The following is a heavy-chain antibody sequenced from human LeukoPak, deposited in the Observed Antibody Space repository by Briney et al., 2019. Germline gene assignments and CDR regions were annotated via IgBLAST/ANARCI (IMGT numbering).Heavy chain of an antibody. CDR3: AREGYYDSSGYEGAFDI. CDR1: GFTFSSYD. V-gene: IGHV3-13*01. CDR2: IGTAGDT. J-gene: IGHJ3*02. D-gene: IGHD3-22*01. Sequence: GGSLRLSCAASGFTFSSYDMHWVRQATGKGLEWVSAIGTAGDTYYPGSVNGRFTISRENAKNSLYLQMNSLRAEDTAVYYCAREGYYDSSGYEGAFDIWGQGTMVTVSS.